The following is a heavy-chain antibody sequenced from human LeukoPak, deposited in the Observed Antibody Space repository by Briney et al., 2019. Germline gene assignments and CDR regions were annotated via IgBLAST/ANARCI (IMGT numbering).Heavy chain of an antibody. Sequence: ASVKVSCKASGYTFSGFYVHWVRQAPGQGLEWMGIIKVSGGRTEYAQKFQGRVTVTRDMSTSTVYMELNNLRSEDTAVYYCAREPPESYYFDNWGQGPLVTVSS. CDR3: AREPPESYYFDN. J-gene: IGHJ4*02. CDR2: IKVSGGRT. CDR1: GYTFSGFY. V-gene: IGHV1-46*01.